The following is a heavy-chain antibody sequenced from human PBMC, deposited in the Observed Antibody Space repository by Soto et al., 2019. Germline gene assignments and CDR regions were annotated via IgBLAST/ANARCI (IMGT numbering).Heavy chain of an antibody. J-gene: IGHJ4*02. CDR2: ITSGGGSQ. D-gene: IGHD1-26*01. CDR3: AKGQAGATVDC. CDR1: GFNFTRNG. Sequence: QVHLVESGGGVVQPGKSLTLSCVVSGFNFTRNGMHWVRQAPGKGLERVAAITSGGGSQYYADSVKGRFTISRDNSRNTLFLQVNSLGPEETAVYYCAKGQAGATVDCWGQGTLVTVSS. V-gene: IGHV3-30*18.